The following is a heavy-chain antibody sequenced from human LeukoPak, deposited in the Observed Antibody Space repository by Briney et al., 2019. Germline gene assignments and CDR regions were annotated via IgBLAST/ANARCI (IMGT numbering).Heavy chain of an antibody. Sequence: SETLSLTCTVSGGSISSYYWSWIRQPPGKGLEWIGYIYYSGSTNYNPSLKSRVTISVDTSKNQFSLKLSSVTAAGTAVYYCARGEYSYANYWYFDLWGRGTLVTDSS. V-gene: IGHV4-59*01. CDR2: IYYSGST. CDR3: ARGEYSYANYWYFDL. J-gene: IGHJ2*01. D-gene: IGHD5-18*01. CDR1: GGSISSYY.